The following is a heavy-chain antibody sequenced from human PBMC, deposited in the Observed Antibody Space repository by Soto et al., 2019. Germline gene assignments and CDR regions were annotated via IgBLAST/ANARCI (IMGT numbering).Heavy chain of an antibody. Sequence: EEHLVESGGGLVKPGGSLRLSCAASGFSFSASWMKWVRQAPVKGLEWVGRIKSQAGGVTADYAAPVKGRFTILRDDSKSTLYLQMTSLKTEDTGVYYCPHQGDYYEGLDSWGQGNLVTVSS. CDR2: IKSQAGGVTA. D-gene: IGHD3-22*01. V-gene: IGHV3-15*07. CDR3: PHQGDYYEGLDS. J-gene: IGHJ4*02. CDR1: GFSFSASW.